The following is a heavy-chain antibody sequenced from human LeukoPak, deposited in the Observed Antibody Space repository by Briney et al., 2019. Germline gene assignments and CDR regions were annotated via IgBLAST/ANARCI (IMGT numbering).Heavy chain of an antibody. CDR3: AKAQGYCSSTSCYDWFDP. V-gene: IGHV3-23*01. CDR1: GFTFSSYA. D-gene: IGHD2-2*01. CDR2: ISGSGGST. J-gene: IGHJ5*02. Sequence: PGGSLRLSCAASGFTFSSYAMSWVRQAPGKGLEWVSAISGSGGSTYYADSVKGRFTISRDNSKNTLYLQMNSLRAEDTAVYYCAKAQGYCSSTSCYDWFDPWGQGTLVTVSS.